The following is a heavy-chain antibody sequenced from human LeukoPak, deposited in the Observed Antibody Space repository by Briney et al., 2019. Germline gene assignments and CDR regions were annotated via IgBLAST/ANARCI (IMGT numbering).Heavy chain of an antibody. CDR3: ARDRHKYNYDSGGYPPY. D-gene: IGHD3-22*01. J-gene: IGHJ4*02. V-gene: IGHV3-74*01. Sequence: GGSLRLSCAASGFTFSNYWMHWVRQVPGKGLVWVSRINDDGSATFYADSVKGRFTISRDNAKNSLYLQMNTLRAEDTAVYYCARDRHKYNYDSGGYPPYWGQGTLVTVSS. CDR2: INDDGSAT. CDR1: GFTFSNYW.